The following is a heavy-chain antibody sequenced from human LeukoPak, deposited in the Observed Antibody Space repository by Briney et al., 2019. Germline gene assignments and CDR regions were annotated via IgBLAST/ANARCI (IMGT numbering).Heavy chain of an antibody. CDR1: GFRFSDYW. V-gene: IGHV3-7*01. Sequence: GGSLRLSCAASGFRFSDYWMSWVRPAPGKGLEWVANIKEDGAEKYYVESVKGRFTIFRDNAKHSLHLQMNSLRVEDTAVYYCASGMTEFDYWGQGTLVTVSS. CDR2: IKEDGAEK. CDR3: ASGMTEFDY. J-gene: IGHJ4*02.